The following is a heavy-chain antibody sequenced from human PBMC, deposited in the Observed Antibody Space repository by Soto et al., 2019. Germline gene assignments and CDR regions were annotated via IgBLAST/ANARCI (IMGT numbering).Heavy chain of an antibody. CDR3: AKRGDIVEVSRTFVGYGMDV. D-gene: IGHD2-2*01. CDR2: MSGNGGDI. Sequence: EVQLLESGGALVQPGGSLRLSCAASGFTFRNYAMSWVRQAPGKGLEWVSRMSGNGGDINYADSVKGRFTISRDNSKNTLYLQMNSLRAEDTAVYYCAKRGDIVEVSRTFVGYGMDVWGQGTTVTVSS. V-gene: IGHV3-23*01. J-gene: IGHJ6*02. CDR1: GFTFRNYA.